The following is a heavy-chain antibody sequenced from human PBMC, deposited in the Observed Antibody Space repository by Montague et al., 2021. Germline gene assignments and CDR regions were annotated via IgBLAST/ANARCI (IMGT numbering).Heavy chain of an antibody. D-gene: IGHD3-10*01. CDR2: MFYGGAT. Sequence: SETLSLTCTVSSGSIFHAHWSWVRQPPGKGLEWLGSMFYGGATSNNPSLKSRVTMSIDTSTNQFSLTLIFVTAANTAVYYCAKQDYCVSGTSYKGFDPWGQGILVTVSS. V-gene: IGHV4-59*08. J-gene: IGHJ5*02. CDR3: AKQDYCVSGTSYKGFDP. CDR1: SGSIFHAH.